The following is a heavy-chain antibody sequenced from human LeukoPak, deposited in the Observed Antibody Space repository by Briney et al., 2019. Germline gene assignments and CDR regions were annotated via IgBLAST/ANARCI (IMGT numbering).Heavy chain of an antibody. Sequence: GGSLRLSCAASGFTFSSYAMSWVRQAPGKGLEWVSAISGSGGTTYYADSVKGRFTISRDNSKNTLYLQMNSLRAEDTAVYYCAKDLTRNRKEWLDYYYYMDVWGKGTTVTVSS. CDR3: AKDLTRNRKEWLDYYYYMDV. CDR1: GFTFSSYA. V-gene: IGHV3-23*01. J-gene: IGHJ6*03. D-gene: IGHD3-3*01. CDR2: ISGSGGTT.